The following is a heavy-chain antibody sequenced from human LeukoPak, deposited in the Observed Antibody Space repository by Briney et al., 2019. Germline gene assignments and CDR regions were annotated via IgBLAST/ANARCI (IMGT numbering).Heavy chain of an antibody. CDR2: INLSGIA. V-gene: IGHV4-34*01. CDR1: GGSFSGYS. Sequence: SETLSLTCAVYGGSFSGYSWSWIRQPPGKGLEWIGEINLSGIANYNPSLESRVTMSGDTSKNQFSLKLNSVTAADTAVYYCARHYGPWGQGTLVTVSS. CDR3: ARHYGP. J-gene: IGHJ5*02. D-gene: IGHD3-16*01.